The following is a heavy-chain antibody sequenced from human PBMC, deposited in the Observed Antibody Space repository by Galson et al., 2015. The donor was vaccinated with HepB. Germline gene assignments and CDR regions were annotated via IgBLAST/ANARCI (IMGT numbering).Heavy chain of an antibody. Sequence: SLRLSCAFSGFTFSSYWMSWVRQAPGKGPEWVANIEEDGSEGYYVDSVEGRFTISRDNAKNLLYLQMNSLRAEDTALYYCARAKYGPEYWGQGTLVTVSS. V-gene: IGHV3-7*01. D-gene: IGHD2-2*01. CDR2: IEEDGSEG. J-gene: IGHJ4*02. CDR1: GFTFSSYW. CDR3: ARAKYGPEY.